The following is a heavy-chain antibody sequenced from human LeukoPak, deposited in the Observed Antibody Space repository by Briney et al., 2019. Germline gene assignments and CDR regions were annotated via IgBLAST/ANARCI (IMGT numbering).Heavy chain of an antibody. CDR2: ISSNGGST. D-gene: IGHD3-16*01. Sequence: GGSLRLSCAASGFTFSSYAMHWVRQAPGKGLEYVSAISSNGGSTYYANSVKGRFTISRDNSKNTLYLQMDSLRAEDTAVYYCARDFRRFGEYYFDYWGQGTLVTVSS. CDR1: GFTFSSYA. V-gene: IGHV3-64*01. J-gene: IGHJ4*02. CDR3: ARDFRRFGEYYFDY.